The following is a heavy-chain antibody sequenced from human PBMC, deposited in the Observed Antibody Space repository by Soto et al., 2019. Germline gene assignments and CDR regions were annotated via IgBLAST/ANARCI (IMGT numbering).Heavy chain of an antibody. V-gene: IGHV1-69*02. CDR3: ARNRLVWDGYYYMDV. D-gene: IGHD6-19*01. Sequence: QVQLVQSGAEVKKPGSSVKVSCKASGGTFSSYTISWVRQAPGQGLEWMGRIIPILGIANYAQKFHGRVTITADKSTSTAYMELSSLRSEDTAVYYCARNRLVWDGYYYMDVWGKGTTVTVSS. J-gene: IGHJ6*03. CDR2: IIPILGIA. CDR1: GGTFSSYT.